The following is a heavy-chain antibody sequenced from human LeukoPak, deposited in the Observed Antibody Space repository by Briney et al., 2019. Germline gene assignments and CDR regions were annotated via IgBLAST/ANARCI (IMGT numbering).Heavy chain of an antibody. J-gene: IGHJ4*02. D-gene: IGHD2-2*01. CDR2: IKQDGSEK. V-gene: IGHV3-7*02. CDR1: GYNFPIYW. CDR3: ARGKFRLPASDY. Sequence: GESLKISCQGSGYNFPIYWIGWVRQMPGQGLEWVANIKQDGSEKYYVDSVKGRFTISRDNAKNSLYLQMNSLRAEDTAVYYCARGKFRLPASDYWGQGTLVTVSS.